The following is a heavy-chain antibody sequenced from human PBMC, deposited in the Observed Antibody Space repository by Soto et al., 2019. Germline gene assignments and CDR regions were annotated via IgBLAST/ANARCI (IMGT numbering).Heavy chain of an antibody. D-gene: IGHD1-26*01. J-gene: IGHJ6*02. CDR3: ASLHGTPRLLKYYYYGMDL. CDR2: IWYDGSNK. V-gene: IGHV3-33*01. CDR1: GFTFSSYG. Sequence: PGGSLRLSCAASGFTFSSYGMHWVRRAPGKGLDWVAVIWYDGSNKYYADSVKGRFTISRDNSKNTLYLQMNSLRAEDTAVYYCASLHGTPRLLKYYYYGMDLRGQGTTVTVSS.